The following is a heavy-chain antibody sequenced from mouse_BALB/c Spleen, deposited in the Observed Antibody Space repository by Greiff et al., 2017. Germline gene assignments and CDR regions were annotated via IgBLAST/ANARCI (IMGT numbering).Heavy chain of an antibody. V-gene: IGHV1-5*01. J-gene: IGHJ3*01. CDR2: IYPGNSDT. CDR1: GYTFTSYW. CDR3: TNYGNYWFAY. D-gene: IGHD2-1*01. Sequence: EVQLQQSGTVLARPGASVKMSCKASGYTFTSYWMHWVKQRPGQGLEWIGAIYPGNSDTSYNQKFKGKAKLTAVTSTSTAYMELSSLTNEDTAVYYCTNYGNYWFAYWGQGTLVTVSA.